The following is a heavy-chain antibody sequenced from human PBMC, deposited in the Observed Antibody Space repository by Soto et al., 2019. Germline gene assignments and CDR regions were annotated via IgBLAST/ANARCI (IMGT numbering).Heavy chain of an antibody. J-gene: IGHJ5*02. V-gene: IGHV4-4*07. CDR1: GDSISGYH. CDR3: AREYSYPLDP. Sequence: SETLSLTCAVSGDSISGYHWSWIRQSAGKGLEWIGRIYSSGSTKYNPSLDSRIMMSVDTSKTHFPLSMNSVPAAVTAIYYCAREYSYPLDPWAQGTLVTVSS. D-gene: IGHD2-15*01. CDR2: IYSSGST.